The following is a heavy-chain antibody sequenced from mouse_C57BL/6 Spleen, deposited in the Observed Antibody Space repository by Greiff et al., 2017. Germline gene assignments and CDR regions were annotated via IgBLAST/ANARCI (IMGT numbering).Heavy chain of an antibody. J-gene: IGHJ1*03. CDR2: ISSGSSTI. V-gene: IGHV5-17*01. CDR3: ASDGYSYWYFDV. CDR1: GFTFSDYG. Sequence: VQLKESGGGLVKPGGSLKLSCAASGFTFSDYGMHWVRQAPEKGLEWVAYISSGSSTIYYADTVKGRFTISRDNAKNTLFLQMTSLRSEDTAMYYCASDGYSYWYFDVWGTGTTVTVSS. D-gene: IGHD2-3*01.